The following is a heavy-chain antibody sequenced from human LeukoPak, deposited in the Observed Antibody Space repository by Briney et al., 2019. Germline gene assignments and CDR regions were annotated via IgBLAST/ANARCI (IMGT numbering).Heavy chain of an antibody. J-gene: IGHJ5*02. Sequence: PGGSLRLSCAASGFTFSNYWMSWVRQAPGKGLEWVANIKEDGSGKYYVDSVKGRFTISRDNAKNSLYLQMNSLRAEDTAVYYCARMAGLSWFDPWGQGTLVTVSS. CDR2: IKEDGSGK. CDR1: GFTFSNYW. V-gene: IGHV3-7*01. D-gene: IGHD5-24*01. CDR3: ARMAGLSWFDP.